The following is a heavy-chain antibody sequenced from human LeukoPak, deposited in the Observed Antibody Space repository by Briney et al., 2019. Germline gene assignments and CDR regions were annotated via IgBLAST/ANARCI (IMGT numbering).Heavy chain of an antibody. J-gene: IGHJ4*02. D-gene: IGHD5-12*01. CDR2: VYYSGTT. Sequence: SETLSLICTVSGGSISGSSYYWGWIRQPPGKGLEWIGNVYYSGTTYYSPSLKSRVTISVDMSKNQFSLKLSSVTAADTAVYSGAKKNTIPRQGVDSWGKEPPVTVSS. CDR3: AKKNTIPRQGVDS. CDR1: GGSISGSSYY. V-gene: IGHV4-39*01.